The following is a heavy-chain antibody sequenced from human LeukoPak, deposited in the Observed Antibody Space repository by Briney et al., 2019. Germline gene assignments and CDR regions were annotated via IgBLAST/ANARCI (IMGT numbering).Heavy chain of an antibody. D-gene: IGHD3-9*01. CDR1: GYTFTVYY. CDR3: ARDSYDILTGYPPAPFDY. CDR2: INPNSGGT. Sequence: GPSVKVSCKACGYTFTVYYMYWVRQAPGQGLEWMGWINPNSGGTNYAQKFQGRVTMTRDTSINTAYMELSRLSSDDTAVYYCARDSYDILTGYPPAPFDYWGQGTLVTVSS. J-gene: IGHJ4*02. V-gene: IGHV1-2*02.